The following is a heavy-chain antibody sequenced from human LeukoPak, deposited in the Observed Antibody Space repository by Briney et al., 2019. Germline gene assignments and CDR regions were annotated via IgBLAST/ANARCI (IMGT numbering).Heavy chain of an antibody. J-gene: IGHJ5*02. CDR3: ARAPPYSSGWGCWFDP. D-gene: IGHD6-19*01. CDR1: GYTFTVYY. V-gene: IGHV1-2*02. Sequence: ASVKVSCKASGYTFTVYYMHWVRQAPGQGLEWMGWINPNSGGTNYAQKFQGRVTMTRDTSISTAYMELSRLRSDDTAVYYCARAPPYSSGWGCWFDPWGQGTLVTVSS. CDR2: INPNSGGT.